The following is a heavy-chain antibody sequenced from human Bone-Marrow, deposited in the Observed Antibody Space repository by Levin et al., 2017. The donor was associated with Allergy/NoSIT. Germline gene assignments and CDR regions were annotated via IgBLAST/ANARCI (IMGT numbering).Heavy chain of an antibody. CDR2: IAYDGTNK. CDR1: GFMFSQYG. D-gene: IGHD3-10*01. CDR3: ARGTPSMLRGARDFDI. Sequence: GESLKISCAASGFMFSQYGMHWVRQAPGKGLEWVAVIAYDGTNKYYADSVRGRFTISRDNSKNTLYLQMNSLRAEDTALYYCARGTPSMLRGARDFDIWGQGTMVAVSS. J-gene: IGHJ3*02. V-gene: IGHV3-30*03.